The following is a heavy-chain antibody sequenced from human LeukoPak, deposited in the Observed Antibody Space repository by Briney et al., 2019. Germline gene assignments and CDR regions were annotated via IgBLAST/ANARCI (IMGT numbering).Heavy chain of an antibody. CDR3: TTVAVLRFLRWFDP. Sequence: GGSLRLSCAASGFTFSNAWMSWVRQAPGKGLEWVGRIKSKTDGWTTDYAAPVKGRFTISRDDSKNTLYLQMNSLKTEDTAVYYCTTVAVLRFLRWFDPWGQGTLVTVSS. D-gene: IGHD3-3*01. V-gene: IGHV3-15*01. CDR2: IKSKTDGWTT. J-gene: IGHJ5*02. CDR1: GFTFSNAW.